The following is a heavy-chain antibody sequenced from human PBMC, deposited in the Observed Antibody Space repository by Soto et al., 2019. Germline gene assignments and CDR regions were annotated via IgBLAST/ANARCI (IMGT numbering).Heavy chain of an antibody. V-gene: IGHV4-61*08. D-gene: IGHD5-12*01. Sequence: SQTLFLTCTVSGDSVGSSAAMYWAWVRQPPGKELEFIGKIYRSGSTLLNSALQSRDTLSMEPSKNQFSLNLRSVTVGDTARYFRARAHESGDYHGKSIWGPGITDTVSS. CDR3: ARAHESGDYHGKSI. CDR2: IYRSGST. J-gene: IGHJ6*02. CDR1: GDSVGSSAAMY.